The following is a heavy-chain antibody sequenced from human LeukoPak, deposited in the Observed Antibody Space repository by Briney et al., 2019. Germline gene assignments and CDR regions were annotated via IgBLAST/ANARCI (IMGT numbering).Heavy chain of an antibody. CDR1: GFNFSNYA. Sequence: GGPLRLSCAASGFNFSNYAMTWVRQAPGKGLEWVSGVTGSSSNTYYADSVKGRFTISRDNSKNMLYLEMNSLRVEDTAIYYCAKDRSSSTSCSNYWGRGTLVTVSS. CDR2: VTGSSSNT. J-gene: IGHJ4*02. V-gene: IGHV3-23*01. D-gene: IGHD2-2*01. CDR3: AKDRSSSTSCSNY.